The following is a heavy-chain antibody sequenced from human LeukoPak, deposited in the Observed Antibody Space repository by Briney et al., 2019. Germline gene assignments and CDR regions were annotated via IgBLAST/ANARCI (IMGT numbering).Heavy chain of an antibody. D-gene: IGHD2-15*01. CDR3: ARLVHCSGGSCYSARGRDWFDL. Sequence: SETLPLTCTVSGCSISSYYWNWIRQPPGKGLEWIGYINYSGSTNYNPSLKSRVTISVDTSKNHFSLKLSSVTAADTAVYYCARLVHCSGGSCYSARGRDWFDLWGQGTLVTVSS. V-gene: IGHV4-59*08. CDR1: GCSISSYY. J-gene: IGHJ5*02. CDR2: INYSGST.